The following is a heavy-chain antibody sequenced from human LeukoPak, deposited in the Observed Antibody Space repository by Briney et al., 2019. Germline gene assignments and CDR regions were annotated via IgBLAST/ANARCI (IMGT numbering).Heavy chain of an antibody. V-gene: IGHV1-69*13. D-gene: IGHD3-22*01. Sequence: SVKVSCKASGGTFSSYAISWVRQAPGQGLEWMGGIIPIFGTANYAQKFQGRVTITADESTSTAYMELSSLRSEDTAVYYCARGRSYYDSSGYSPWGQGTLVTVSS. CDR3: ARGRSYYDSSGYSP. CDR1: GGTFSSYA. J-gene: IGHJ5*02. CDR2: IIPIFGTA.